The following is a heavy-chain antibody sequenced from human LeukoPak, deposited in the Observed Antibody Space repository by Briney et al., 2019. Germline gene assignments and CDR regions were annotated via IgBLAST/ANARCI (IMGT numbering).Heavy chain of an antibody. Sequence: PSETLSLTCTVSGGSISSSSYYWGWIRQPPGKGLEWIGSIYYSGSTYYNPSLKSRVTISVDTSKNQFSLKLSSVTAADTAVYYCARVCSSTSCYIGYWGQGTLVTVSS. CDR1: GGSISSSSYY. CDR3: ARVCSSTSCYIGY. CDR2: IYYSGST. J-gene: IGHJ4*02. V-gene: IGHV4-39*01. D-gene: IGHD2-2*02.